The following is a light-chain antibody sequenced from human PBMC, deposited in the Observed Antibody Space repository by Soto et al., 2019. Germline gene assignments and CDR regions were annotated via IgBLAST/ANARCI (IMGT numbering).Light chain of an antibody. CDR1: QDINKF. Sequence: IQLTQSPSSLSASVGDRVTLTCRASQDINKFLAWFQQTPGKAPKLLVYSASTLHSGVPSRFSGSGSGTDFALTISSLQPEDFATYHCQQLKTYPYTFGQGTRLDIK. CDR2: SAS. J-gene: IGKJ2*01. V-gene: IGKV1-9*01. CDR3: QQLKTYPYT.